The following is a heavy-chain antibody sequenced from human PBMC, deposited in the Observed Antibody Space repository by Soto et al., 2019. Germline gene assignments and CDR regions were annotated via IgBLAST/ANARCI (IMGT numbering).Heavy chain of an antibody. D-gene: IGHD2-15*01. CDR1: GDSISTVDYF. J-gene: IGHJ5*01. Sequence: SEALSLTCSVSGDSISTVDYFWAWIRQPPGQALEYIGYIYKSATTYYNPSFESRVAISLDTSKSQFSLNVTSVTAADTAVYFCARGRYCLTGRCFPNWFDSWGQGTLVTVSS. V-gene: IGHV4-30-4*01. CDR3: ARGRYCLTGRCFPNWFDS. CDR2: IYKSATT.